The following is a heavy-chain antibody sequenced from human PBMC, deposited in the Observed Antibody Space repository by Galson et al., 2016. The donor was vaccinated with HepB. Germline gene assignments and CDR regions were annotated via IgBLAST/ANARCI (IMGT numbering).Heavy chain of an antibody. D-gene: IGHD7-27*01. CDR1: GGSISSSNW. Sequence: ETLSLTCAVSGGSISSSNWWSWVRQPPGKGLEWIGDIYHSGSANYNPSLKSRVTISVDKSKNQFSLKLSSVTAADTAVYYCARVSGVHYYFDYWGQGTLVTVSS. J-gene: IGHJ4*02. CDR2: IYHSGSA. V-gene: IGHV4-4*02. CDR3: ARVSGVHYYFDY.